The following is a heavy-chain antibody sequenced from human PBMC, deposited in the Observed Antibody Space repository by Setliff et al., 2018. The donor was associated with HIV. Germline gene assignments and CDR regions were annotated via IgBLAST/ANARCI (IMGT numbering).Heavy chain of an antibody. CDR1: GGPLSGHY. D-gene: IGHD3-9*01. Sequence: SETLSLTCAVYGGPLSGHYWSWIRQPPGQGLEWIGETSHSGKTNYNPSLKSRVIISIDTSKKQFSLKLTSVTAAGTATYYCAAPRGMSTILVYWGQGSLVTVSS. J-gene: IGHJ4*02. CDR3: AAPRGMSTILVY. V-gene: IGHV4-34*01. CDR2: TSHSGKT.